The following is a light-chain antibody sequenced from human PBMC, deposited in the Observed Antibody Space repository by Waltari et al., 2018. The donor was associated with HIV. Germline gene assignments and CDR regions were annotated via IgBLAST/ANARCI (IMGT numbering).Light chain of an antibody. CDR3: LLSYSGTRV. CDR2: DTN. CDR1: TGAVTSGHY. V-gene: IGLV7-46*01. J-gene: IGLJ3*02. Sequence: QAVVTQEPSLTVSPGGTVTLTCGSSTGAVTSGHYPYWFQQKPGQAPRTLSYDTNTKHSWTPARFSGSRLGGKAALTLSGAQPEDEAEYYCLLSYSGTRVFGGGTKLTVL.